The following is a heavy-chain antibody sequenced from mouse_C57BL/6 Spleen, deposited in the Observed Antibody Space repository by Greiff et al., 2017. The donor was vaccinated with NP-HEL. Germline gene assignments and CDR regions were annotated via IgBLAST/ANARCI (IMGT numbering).Heavy chain of an antibody. CDR2: IYPGDGDT. D-gene: IGHD2-4*01. J-gene: IGHJ3*01. Sequence: QVQLQQSGPELVKPGASVKISCKASGYAFSSSWMNWVKQRPGKGLVWIGRIYPGDGDTNYNGKFKGKATLTADKSSSTAYMQLSSLTSEDSAVYFCARWDYLFAYWGQGTLVTVSA. CDR1: GYAFSSSW. CDR3: ARWDYLFAY. V-gene: IGHV1-82*01.